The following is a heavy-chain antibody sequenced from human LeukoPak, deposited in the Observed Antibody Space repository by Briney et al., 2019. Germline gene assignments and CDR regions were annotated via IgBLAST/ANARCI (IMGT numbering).Heavy chain of an antibody. J-gene: IGHJ4*02. CDR2: IWYDGSNK. D-gene: IGHD3-3*01. CDR3: ARDPGAGPRITIFGVVIPSYFDY. V-gene: IGHV3-30*19. CDR1: GFTFSSYG. Sequence: HSGGSLRLSCAASGFTFSSYGMHWVRQAPGKGLEWVAVIWYDGSNKYYADSVKGRFTISRDNSKNTLYLQMNSLRAEDTAVYYCARDPGAGPRITIFGVVIPSYFDYWGQGTLVTVSS.